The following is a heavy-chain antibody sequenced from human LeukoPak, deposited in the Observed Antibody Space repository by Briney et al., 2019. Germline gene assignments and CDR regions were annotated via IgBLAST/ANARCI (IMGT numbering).Heavy chain of an antibody. V-gene: IGHV4-4*02. J-gene: IGHJ4*02. CDR1: TDSITSNW. Sequence: SDTLSLTCAVSTDSITSNWWSWVRQPPGKGLEWIGEVHKSGSTNYYPSLQSRVTISIDKSKNQIALELTAVTAADTAVYDCAKEIVGAPTPGAYWGQGILVTVSS. CDR2: VHKSGST. CDR3: AKEIVGAPTPGAY. D-gene: IGHD1-26*01.